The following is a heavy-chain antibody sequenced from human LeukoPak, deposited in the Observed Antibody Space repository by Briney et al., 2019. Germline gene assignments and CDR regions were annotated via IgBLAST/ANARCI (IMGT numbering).Heavy chain of an antibody. CDR2: IYYSGST. D-gene: IGHD3-22*01. CDR1: GGSISSYY. Sequence: PSETLCLTCTVPGGSISSYYWSWLRQPPGKGREWIGYIYYSGSTNYNPSLKSRVTISVDTSKNQFSLKLSSVTAADTAVYYCASVDRYYYDSSGYYDAFDIWGQGTMVTVSS. J-gene: IGHJ3*02. V-gene: IGHV4-59*01. CDR3: ASVDRYYYDSSGYYDAFDI.